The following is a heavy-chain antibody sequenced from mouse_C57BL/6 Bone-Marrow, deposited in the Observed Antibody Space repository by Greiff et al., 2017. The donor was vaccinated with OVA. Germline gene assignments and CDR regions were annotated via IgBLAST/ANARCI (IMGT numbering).Heavy chain of an antibody. CDR1: GYTFTSYW. CDR3: ANTPSPYYAMDY. V-gene: IGHV1-55*01. Sequence: VQLQQPGAELVKPGASVKMSCKASGYTFTSYWITWVKQRPGQGLEWIGDIYPGSGSTNYNEKFKSKATLTVDTSSRTAYMQLSSLTSEDSAVYYSANTPSPYYAMDYWGQGTSVNVTS. CDR2: IYPGSGST. J-gene: IGHJ4*01.